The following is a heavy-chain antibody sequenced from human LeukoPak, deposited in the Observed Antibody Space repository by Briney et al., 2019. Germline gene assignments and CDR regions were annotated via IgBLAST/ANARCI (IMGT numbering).Heavy chain of an antibody. D-gene: IGHD6-19*01. J-gene: IGHJ4*02. CDR1: GVSISSYY. Sequence: SETLSLTCTVSGVSISSYYWSWLRQPAGKGLEWIGRIYTSGSTNYNPSLKRRVTMSVVTSKNRFSLRLSSVTAADTAVYYCAREQWLCPDYWGQGTLVTVSS. CDR3: AREQWLCPDY. V-gene: IGHV4-4*07. CDR2: IYTSGST.